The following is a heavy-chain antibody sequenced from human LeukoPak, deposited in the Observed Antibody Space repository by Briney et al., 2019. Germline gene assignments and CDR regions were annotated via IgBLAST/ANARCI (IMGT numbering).Heavy chain of an antibody. CDR2: ISASGGTT. CDR3: AKEPREYCSSTSCPNWFDS. Sequence: GGSLRLSSAASGFTFNNYAMSWVRQAPGKGLEWVSAISASGGTTYYADSVKGRFTISRDNSENTLFLQMNSLRAEDTAVYYCAKEPREYCSSTSCPNWFDSWGQGTLVTVSS. D-gene: IGHD2-2*01. CDR1: GFTFNNYA. V-gene: IGHV3-23*01. J-gene: IGHJ5*01.